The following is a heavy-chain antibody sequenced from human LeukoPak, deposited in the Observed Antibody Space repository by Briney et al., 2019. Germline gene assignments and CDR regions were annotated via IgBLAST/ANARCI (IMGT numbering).Heavy chain of an antibody. Sequence: GGSLRLSCAASGFTFSTYAMTWVRQAPGKGLESVSVISGTGASTYYADSVKGRFTISRDNSKNTLYLQMNSLRAEDTAVYYCANVLGYCSSTSCPDYWGQGTLVTVSS. CDR2: ISGTGAST. J-gene: IGHJ4*02. CDR1: GFTFSTYA. D-gene: IGHD2-2*01. V-gene: IGHV3-23*01. CDR3: ANVLGYCSSTSCPDY.